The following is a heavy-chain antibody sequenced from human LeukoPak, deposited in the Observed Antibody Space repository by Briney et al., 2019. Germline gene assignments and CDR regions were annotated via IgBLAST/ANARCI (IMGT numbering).Heavy chain of an antibody. V-gene: IGHV4-39*01. D-gene: IGHD6-6*01. J-gene: IGHJ4*02. CDR2: YSSLTP. Sequence: YSSLTPYYTPALKSRVPITVETSKNQFSLKLSPVTAADTAVYYCARHVAALHRGPPVYWGQGTLVTVSS. CDR3: ARHVAALHRGPPVY.